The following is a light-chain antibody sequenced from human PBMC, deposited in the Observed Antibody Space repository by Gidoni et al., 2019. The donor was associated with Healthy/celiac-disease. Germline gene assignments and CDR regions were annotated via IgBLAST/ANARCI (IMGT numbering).Light chain of an antibody. V-gene: IGKV3-15*01. J-gene: IGKJ4*01. CDR2: GAA. CDR1: QSVSSN. CDR3: QQYNNWPPLT. Sequence: IVMPQSPATLSVSPGERATLSCRASQSVSSNVAWYQQTPGQAPRLLIYGAATRATGIPARCSVSGSGTEFTLTISSLQSEDFAVYYCQQYNNWPPLTFGGGTKVEIK.